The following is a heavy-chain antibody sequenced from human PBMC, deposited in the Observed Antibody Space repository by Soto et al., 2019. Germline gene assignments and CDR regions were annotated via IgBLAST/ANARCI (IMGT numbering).Heavy chain of an antibody. J-gene: IGHJ5*02. CDR3: ARAIPGAEAWFDP. D-gene: IGHD2-2*01. Sequence: ASVKVSCKASGNTFTNFGVTWVRQAPGQGLEWMGWISAYTDDPNYAQKFQGRVTMTIDTSTSTAYLDLRSLTSDDTAVYYCARAIPGAEAWFDPWGQGTLVTVSS. V-gene: IGHV1-18*01. CDR1: GNTFTNFG. CDR2: ISAYTDDP.